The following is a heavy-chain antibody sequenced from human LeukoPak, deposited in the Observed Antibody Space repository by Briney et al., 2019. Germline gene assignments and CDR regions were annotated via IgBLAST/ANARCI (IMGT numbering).Heavy chain of an antibody. CDR3: ARGRFKDIVVVIDATRAFDI. D-gene: IGHD2-15*01. Sequence: SETLSLTCAVYGGSFSGYYWSWIRQPPGKGLEWIGEINHSGSTNYDPSLKSRVTISVDTSKNQFSLKLSSVTAADTAVYYCARGRFKDIVVVIDATRAFDIWGQGTMVTVSS. CDR2: INHSGST. J-gene: IGHJ3*02. CDR1: GGSFSGYY. V-gene: IGHV4-34*01.